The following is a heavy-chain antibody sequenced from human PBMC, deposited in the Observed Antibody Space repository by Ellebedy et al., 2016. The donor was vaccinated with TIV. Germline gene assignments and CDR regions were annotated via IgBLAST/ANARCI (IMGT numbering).Heavy chain of an antibody. CDR3: APGGGNGAFDY. V-gene: IGHV4-4*07. CDR2: IYTSGST. CDR1: GGSISSYY. Sequence: SETLSLXXTVSGGSISSYYWSWIRQPAGKGLEWIGRIYTSGSTNYNPSLKSRVTMSVDTSKNQFPLKLSSVTAADTAVYYCAPGGGNGAFDYWGQGTLVTVSS. J-gene: IGHJ4*02. D-gene: IGHD4-23*01.